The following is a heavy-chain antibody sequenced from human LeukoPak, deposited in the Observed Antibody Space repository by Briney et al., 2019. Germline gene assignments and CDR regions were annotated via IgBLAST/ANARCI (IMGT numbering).Heavy chain of an antibody. CDR1: GFTFSSYA. Sequence: GGSLILSCAASGFTFSSYAMSWVRQAPGKGLEWVSAISGSGGNTYYADSVKGRFTISRDNSKNTLYLQMNSLRAEDTAVYYCAKDTDWSYFDYWGQGTLVTVSS. J-gene: IGHJ4*02. CDR2: ISGSGGNT. V-gene: IGHV3-23*01. D-gene: IGHD1-1*01. CDR3: AKDTDWSYFDY.